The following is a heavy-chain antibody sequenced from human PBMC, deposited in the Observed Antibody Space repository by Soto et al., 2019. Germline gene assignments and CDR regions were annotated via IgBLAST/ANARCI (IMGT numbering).Heavy chain of an antibody. J-gene: IGHJ3*02. Sequence: PGESLKISCKGFGYSFSSYWIGWVRQMPGKGLEWMGIIYPGDSDTRYSPSFQGQVTISGDKSISTAYLQWSSLKASDTAMYYCASRYCRGGSCYENDAFDIWGQGTMVTVSS. CDR2: IYPGDSDT. CDR3: ASRYCRGGSCYENDAFDI. V-gene: IGHV5-51*01. CDR1: GYSFSSYW. D-gene: IGHD2-15*01.